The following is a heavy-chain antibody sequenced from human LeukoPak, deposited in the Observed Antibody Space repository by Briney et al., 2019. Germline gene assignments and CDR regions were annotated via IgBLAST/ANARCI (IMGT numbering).Heavy chain of an antibody. CDR2: ISYDGSNK. D-gene: IGHD2-15*01. J-gene: IGHJ1*01. Sequence: GGSLRLSCAASGFTFSSYGMHWVRQAPGKGLERVAVISYDGSNKYYADSVKGRFTISRDNSKNTLYLQMNSLRAEDTAVYYCAKVGYCSGGSCYSGVAVAAFQHWGQGTLVTVSS. CDR3: AKVGYCSGGSCYSGVAVAAFQH. CDR1: GFTFSSYG. V-gene: IGHV3-30*18.